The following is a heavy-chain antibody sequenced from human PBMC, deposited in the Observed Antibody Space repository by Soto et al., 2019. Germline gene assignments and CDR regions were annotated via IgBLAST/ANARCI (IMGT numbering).Heavy chain of an antibody. CDR1: GGTFSSYA. D-gene: IGHD3-22*01. CDR2: IIPIFGTA. Sequence: QVQLVQSGAEVKKPGSSVKVSCKASGGTFSSYAISWVRQAPGQGLEWMGGIIPIFGTANYAQKLQGRVTITADESTSTAYMELSSLRSEDTAVYYCARDPYYYDSSGYVRYYYYYGMDVWGQGTTVTVSS. V-gene: IGHV1-69*01. CDR3: ARDPYYYDSSGYVRYYYYYGMDV. J-gene: IGHJ6*02.